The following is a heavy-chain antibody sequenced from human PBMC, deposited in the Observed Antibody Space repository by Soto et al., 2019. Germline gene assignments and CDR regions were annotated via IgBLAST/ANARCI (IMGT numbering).Heavy chain of an antibody. D-gene: IGHD2-15*01. V-gene: IGHV4-59*01. Sequence: TSETLSLTCTVSGGSISSYYWSWIRQPPGKGLEWIGYIYYSGSTSYNPSLKSRVTISVDTSKNQFSLKLSSVTAADTAVYYCARDGRYCSGGSCYRFDPWGQGTLVTVSS. CDR2: IYYSGST. CDR3: ARDGRYCSGGSCYRFDP. CDR1: GGSISSYY. J-gene: IGHJ5*02.